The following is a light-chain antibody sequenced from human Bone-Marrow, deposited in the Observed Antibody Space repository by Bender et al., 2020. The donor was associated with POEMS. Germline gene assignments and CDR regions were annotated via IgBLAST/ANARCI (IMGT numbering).Light chain of an antibody. CDR2: EVT. J-gene: IGLJ3*02. Sequence: QSALTQPASVSGSPGQSLTISCTGTNSDVGSYNLVSWYQQYPGKAPKTMIYEVTKRPSGVSNRFSGSKSGNTASLTISGLQAEDEADYYCCSYASSGTFWVFNGGTKLTVL. CDR3: CSYASSGTFWV. CDR1: NSDVGSYNL. V-gene: IGLV2-23*02.